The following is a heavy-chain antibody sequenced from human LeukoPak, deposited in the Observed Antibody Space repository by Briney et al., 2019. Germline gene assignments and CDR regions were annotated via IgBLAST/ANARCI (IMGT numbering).Heavy chain of an antibody. CDR2: INPNSDYT. CDR3: AVAPGDY. D-gene: IGHD2-21*01. CDR1: GYTFTDYY. V-gene: IGHV1-2*02. J-gene: IGHJ4*02. Sequence: ASVRVSCKASGYTFTDYYIHWVRQAPGQGLEWMGWINPNSDYTFYAQKFQGRVTLTRDTSISTVYMELTTLTSDDTALYYCAVAPGDYWGQGTLVSVSS.